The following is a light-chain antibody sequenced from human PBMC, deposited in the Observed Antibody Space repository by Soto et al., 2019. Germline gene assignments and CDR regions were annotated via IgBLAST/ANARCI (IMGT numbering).Light chain of an antibody. CDR3: QQYNYYPYT. V-gene: IGKV1-5*01. CDR2: DAS. J-gene: IGKJ2*01. CDR1: QSINSW. Sequence: DIQMTQSPSTLSASVGDRVTITCRASQSINSWLAWYQQKPGKAPNLLISDASSLGSGVPSRFSGSGSGTEFTLTISSLQPGDFATYYCQQYNYYPYTFGQGTKLEIK.